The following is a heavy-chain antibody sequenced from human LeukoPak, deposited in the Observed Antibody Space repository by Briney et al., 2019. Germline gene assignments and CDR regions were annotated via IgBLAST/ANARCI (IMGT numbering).Heavy chain of an antibody. J-gene: IGHJ4*02. Sequence: GASVKVSCKVSGYTLTELSMHWVRQAPGKGLEWMGSFDPEDGETIYAQKFQDRVTMTEDTSTDTAYMELSSLRSEDTAVYYCATGGQGGILDFDSWGGETLVTFSS. D-gene: IGHD5-18*01. CDR1: GYTLTELS. V-gene: IGHV1-24*01. CDR3: ATGGQGGILDFDS. CDR2: FDPEDGET.